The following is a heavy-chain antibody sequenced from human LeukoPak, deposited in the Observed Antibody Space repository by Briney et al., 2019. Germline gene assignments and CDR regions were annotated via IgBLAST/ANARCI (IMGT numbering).Heavy chain of an antibody. J-gene: IGHJ5*02. Sequence: PGGSLRLSCAASGFTFSSYGMHWVRQAPGKGLEWVAVISYDGSNKYYADSVKGRFTISRDNSKNTLYLQMNSLRAEDTAVYYCAKDINRERAAGPWGQGTLVTVSS. D-gene: IGHD6-13*01. CDR1: GFTFSSYG. V-gene: IGHV3-30*18. CDR3: AKDINRERAAGP. CDR2: ISYDGSNK.